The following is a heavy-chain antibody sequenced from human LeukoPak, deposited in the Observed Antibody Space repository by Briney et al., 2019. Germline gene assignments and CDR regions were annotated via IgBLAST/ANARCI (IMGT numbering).Heavy chain of an antibody. D-gene: IGHD6-19*01. CDR1: GYTFTDYY. CDR3: ATGSGYSSLSDY. V-gene: IGHV1-2*02. CDR2: INPKSGGT. J-gene: IGHJ4*02. Sequence: ASVKVSCKASGYTFTDYYIHWVRQAPGQGLEWMGWINPKSGGTKNAQKFRGRVTMTRDTSVSTAYMELSSLISGDTAVYYCATGSGYSSLSDYWGQGTLLTVSS.